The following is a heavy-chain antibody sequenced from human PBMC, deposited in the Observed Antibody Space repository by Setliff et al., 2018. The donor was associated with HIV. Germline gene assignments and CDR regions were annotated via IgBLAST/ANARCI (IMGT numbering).Heavy chain of an antibody. V-gene: IGHV5-10-1*01. CDR1: GYSFTNYL. J-gene: IGHJ4*02. D-gene: IGHD6-13*01. CDR3: AKDVARRLAAIGRRGFFDS. Sequence: GESLKISCKGSGYSFTNYLIAWVRQMPGKGLECMGRIDPSDSHTNYSPSFQGHVTISADKSINTAYLQWSSLRASDTAMYYCAKDVARRLAAIGRRGFFDSWGQGTLVTVSS. CDR2: IDPSDSHT.